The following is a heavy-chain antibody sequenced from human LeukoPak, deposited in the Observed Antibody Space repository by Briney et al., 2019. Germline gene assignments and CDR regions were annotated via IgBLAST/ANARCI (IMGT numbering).Heavy chain of an antibody. V-gene: IGHV1-69*05. Sequence: SVKVSCKASGGTFSSYAISWVRQARGQGLEWMGRIIPIFGTANYAQKFQGRVTITTDESTSTAYMELSSLRSEDTAVYYCASDIVVVPAGIGDNWFDPWGQGTLVTVSS. CDR1: GGTFSSYA. CDR2: IIPIFGTA. CDR3: ASDIVVVPAGIGDNWFDP. D-gene: IGHD2-2*01. J-gene: IGHJ5*02.